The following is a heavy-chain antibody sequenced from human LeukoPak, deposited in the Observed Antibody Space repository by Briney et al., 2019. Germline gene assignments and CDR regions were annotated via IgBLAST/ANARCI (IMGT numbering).Heavy chain of an antibody. Sequence: ASVKVSCKASGYTFTGYYMHWVRQAPGQGLEWMGWINPNSGGTNYAQKFQGRVTMTRDTSISTAYMELSRLRSDDTAVYYCASGQLLWFGELPLGAFDTWGQGTMVTVSS. J-gene: IGHJ3*02. CDR3: ASGQLLWFGELPLGAFDT. CDR1: GYTFTGYY. V-gene: IGHV1-2*02. CDR2: INPNSGGT. D-gene: IGHD3-10*01.